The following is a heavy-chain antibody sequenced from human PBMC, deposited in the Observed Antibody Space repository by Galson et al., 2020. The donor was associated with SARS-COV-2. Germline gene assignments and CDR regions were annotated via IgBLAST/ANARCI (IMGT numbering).Heavy chain of an antibody. J-gene: IGHJ6*02. D-gene: IGHD6-13*01. CDR3: TRDPYQLVPVYYYGMDV. CDR2: IRSKVYGGTA. Sequence: GGSLRLSCTTSGFTFGDYAMSWVRQAPGKGLEWVGFIRSKVYGGTADYAASVKGRFTISRDDSKTIAYLQMNSLKTEDTAVYYCTRDPYQLVPVYYYGMDVWGQVTTVTVSS. CDR1: GFTFGDYA. V-gene: IGHV3-49*04.